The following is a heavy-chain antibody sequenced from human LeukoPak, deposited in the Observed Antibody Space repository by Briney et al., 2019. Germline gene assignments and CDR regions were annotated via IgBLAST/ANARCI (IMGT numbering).Heavy chain of an antibody. CDR2: ISYDGSNK. CDR3: ARDRKTYYYDSSGYYLNY. V-gene: IGHV3-30*04. D-gene: IGHD3-22*01. CDR1: GFTFSSYA. Sequence: GGSLRLSCAASGFTFSSYAMHWVRQAPGKGLEWVAVISYDGSNKYYADSVKGRFTISRDNSKNTLYLQMNSLRAEDTAVYYCARDRKTYYYDSSGYYLNYWGQETLVTVSS. J-gene: IGHJ4*02.